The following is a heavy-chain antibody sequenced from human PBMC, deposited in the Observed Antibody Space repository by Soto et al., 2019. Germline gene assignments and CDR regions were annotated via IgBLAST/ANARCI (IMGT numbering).Heavy chain of an antibody. CDR2: IFYSGGT. CDR3: ARQCRGVTCHCFVP. CDR1: SGSISSTIYS. J-gene: IGHJ5*02. V-gene: IGHV4-39*01. Sequence: SETLSLTCTVSSGSISSTIYSWDGIRQPPGKGLEWIGSIFYSGGTYYTPSLKSRVTISVDTSKNQFSLTLTSVTAADTAVYYCARQCRGVTCHCFVPWGHGTLVTVS. D-gene: IGHD2-15*01.